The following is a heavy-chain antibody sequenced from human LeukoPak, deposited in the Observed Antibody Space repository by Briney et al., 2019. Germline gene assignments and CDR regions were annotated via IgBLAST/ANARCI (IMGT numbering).Heavy chain of an antibody. Sequence: ETLSLTCTVSGGSISSYYWSWIRQPPGEGLEWIGNIYDRGSTKYNPSLKSRVTISVDTSKNQFSLRLSSVTAADTAVYYCARGRTFDNWGQGTLVTVSS. CDR3: ARGRTFDN. CDR2: IYDRGST. V-gene: IGHV4-59*01. CDR1: GGSISSYY. J-gene: IGHJ4*02.